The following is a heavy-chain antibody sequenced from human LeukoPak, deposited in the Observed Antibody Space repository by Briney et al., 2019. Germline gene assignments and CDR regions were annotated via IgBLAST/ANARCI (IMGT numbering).Heavy chain of an antibody. CDR2: ISRSGTII. CDR3: AREYPPRYYYDSSGYLDY. D-gene: IGHD3-22*01. J-gene: IGHJ4*02. Sequence: PGGSLRLSCAASGFTYSGYEMNWVRQAPGKGLEWVSYISRSGTIISYADSVRGRLTISRDNAKNSLYLQMNSLRAEDTAVYYCAREYPPRYYYDSSGYLDYWGQGTLVTVSS. V-gene: IGHV3-48*03. CDR1: GFTYSGYE.